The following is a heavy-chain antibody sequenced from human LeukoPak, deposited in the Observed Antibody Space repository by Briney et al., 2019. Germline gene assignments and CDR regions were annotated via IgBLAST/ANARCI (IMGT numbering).Heavy chain of an antibody. CDR1: GASISSGSYN. CDR2: IYTSGST. J-gene: IGHJ6*04. V-gene: IGHV4-61*02. Sequence: PSETLSLTCTVSGASISSGSYNWSWIRQPDGKGLEWIVSIYTSGSTNFNPSLQSRVTISVYTSKNQFSLNLSSVTAADTAVYYCARVTDVWGKGTPVTVSS. CDR3: ARVTDV.